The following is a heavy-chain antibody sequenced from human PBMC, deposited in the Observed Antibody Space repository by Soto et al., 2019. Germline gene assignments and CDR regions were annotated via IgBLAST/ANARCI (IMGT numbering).Heavy chain of an antibody. J-gene: IGHJ3*02. D-gene: IGHD6-13*01. CDR1: GGSISSGGYY. V-gene: IGHV4-31*03. Sequence: QVQLQESGPGLVKPSQTLSLTCTVSGGSISSGGYYWSWIRQHPGKGLEWIGYIYYSGNIYYNPSLKSRVTISVDTSKNQCSLKLSSVTAADTAVYYCARAGGIAAPDAFDIWGQGTMVTVSS. CDR2: IYYSGNI. CDR3: ARAGGIAAPDAFDI.